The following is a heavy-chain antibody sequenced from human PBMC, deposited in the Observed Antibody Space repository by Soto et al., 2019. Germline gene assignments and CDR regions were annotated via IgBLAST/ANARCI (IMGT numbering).Heavy chain of an antibody. J-gene: IGHJ4*02. CDR3: ARRKRSSGIAVAGTGFDY. D-gene: IGHD6-19*01. V-gene: IGHV5-51*01. CDR1: GYSFTSYW. CDR2: IYPGDSDT. Sequence: EVQLVQSGAEVKKPGESLKISCKGSGYSFTSYWIGWVRQMPGKGLEWMGIIYPGDSDTGYSPSFQGQVTISADKSISTAYLQWSSLKASDTAMYYCARRKRSSGIAVAGTGFDYWGQGTLVTVSS.